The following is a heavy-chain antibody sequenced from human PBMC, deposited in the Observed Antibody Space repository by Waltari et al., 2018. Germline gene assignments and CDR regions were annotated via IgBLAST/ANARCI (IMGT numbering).Heavy chain of an antibody. CDR2: VQRSGRT. J-gene: IGHJ4*02. V-gene: IGHV4-4*02. Sequence: QLQLQESGPGLVKPSGTLSLTRAVAGDSMSNTDWWSWVRQSPGKGLEWIGQVQRSGRTNYNPSFASRITVSVDTSRNQFSLKVTSATAADTAVYFCARDRGRGIYLDSWGQGTLVTVS. CDR3: ARDRGRGIYLDS. CDR1: GDSMSNTDW. D-gene: IGHD2-15*01.